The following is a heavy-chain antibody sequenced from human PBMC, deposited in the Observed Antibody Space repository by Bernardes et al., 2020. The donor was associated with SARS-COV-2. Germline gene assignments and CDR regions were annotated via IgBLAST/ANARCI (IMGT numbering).Heavy chain of an antibody. CDR1: GFSVSAYW. CDR2: INEDGRVI. CDR3: ARDFGGNSDY. Sequence: GGSLRLSCAASGFSVSAYWMHWVRQAPGEGLVWVARINEDGRVINYADSVRGRFTIYRDIADNKLYLQMKSLRADDTAVYYFARDFGGNSDYWGQGTLVTVSS. V-gene: IGHV3-74*01. J-gene: IGHJ4*02. D-gene: IGHD2-21*01.